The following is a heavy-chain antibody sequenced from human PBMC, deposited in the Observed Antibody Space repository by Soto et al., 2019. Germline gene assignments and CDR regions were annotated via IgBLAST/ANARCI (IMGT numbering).Heavy chain of an antibody. J-gene: IGHJ4*02. D-gene: IGHD1-26*01. CDR1: GFTFSSYG. CDR2: IWYDGSNK. CDR3: AREERGSYFFDY. V-gene: IGHV3-30*19. Sequence: PGGSLRLSCAASGFTFSSYGMHWVRQAPGKGLEWVAVIWYDGSNKYYADSVKGRFAISRHNSKNTLYLQMDSLRAEDTAVYYCAREERGSYFFDYWGQGTVVTVSS.